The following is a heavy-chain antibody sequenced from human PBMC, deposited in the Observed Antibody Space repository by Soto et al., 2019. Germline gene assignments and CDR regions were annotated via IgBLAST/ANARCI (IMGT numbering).Heavy chain of an antibody. V-gene: IGHV4-38-2*01. Sequence: PSETLSLTCAVSGYSISSGYYWGWIRQPPGKGLEWIGSIYHSGSTYYNPSLKSRVTISVDTSKNQFSLKLSSVTAADTAVYYCARARGLVNGIWGYYYGMDVWGQGTKVTVSS. CDR3: ARARGLVNGIWGYYYGMDV. D-gene: IGHD1-20*01. CDR1: GYSISSGYY. J-gene: IGHJ6*02. CDR2: IYHSGST.